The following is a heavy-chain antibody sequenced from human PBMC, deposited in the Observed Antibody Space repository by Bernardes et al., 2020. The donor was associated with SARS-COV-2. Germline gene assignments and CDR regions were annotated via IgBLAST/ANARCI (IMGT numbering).Heavy chain of an antibody. CDR1: GFTFSNHF. Sequence: GSLRLSCAASGFTFSNHFMNWVRQAPGKGLEWVSAVRGNGITTYYADSVEGRFTISRDNSKNTLYLQMNSLRDEDTAMYFCARGLAETYWYFDLWGRGTLVTVSS. V-gene: IGHV3-23*01. CDR2: VRGNGITT. CDR3: ARGLAETYWYFDL. J-gene: IGHJ2*01.